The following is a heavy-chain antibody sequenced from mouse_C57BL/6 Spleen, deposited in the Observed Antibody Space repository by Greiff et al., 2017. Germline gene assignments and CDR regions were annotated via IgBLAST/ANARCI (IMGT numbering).Heavy chain of an antibody. D-gene: IGHD1-1*01. V-gene: IGHV2-9-1*01. Sequence: VQGVESGPGLVAPSQSLSITCTVSGFSLTSYAISWVRQPPGKGLEWLGVICTGGGTNYNSALKSRLSISKDNSKSQVFFKMNSLQTEDTARYYCAKFYYGSSYYAMDYWGQGTSVTVSA. CDR3: AKFYYGSSYYAMDY. CDR1: GFSLTSYA. J-gene: IGHJ4*01. CDR2: ICTGGGT.